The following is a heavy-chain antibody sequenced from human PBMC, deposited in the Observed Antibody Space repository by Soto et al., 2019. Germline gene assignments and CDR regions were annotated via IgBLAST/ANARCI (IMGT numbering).Heavy chain of an antibody. V-gene: IGHV1-69*12. D-gene: IGHD2-2*01. CDR1: GGTFSSYA. J-gene: IGHJ6*02. CDR2: IIPIFGTA. Sequence: QVQLVQSGAEVKKPGSSVKVSCKASGGTFSSYAISWVRQAPGQGLEWMGGIIPIFGTANYAQKFQGRVTITADESXXTAYMELSSLRSEGTAVYYCARHVPAAGYYYGMDVWGQGTTVTVSS. CDR3: ARHVPAAGYYYGMDV.